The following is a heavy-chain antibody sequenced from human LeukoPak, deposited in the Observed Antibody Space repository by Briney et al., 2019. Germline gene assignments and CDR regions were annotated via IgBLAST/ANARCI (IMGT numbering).Heavy chain of an antibody. J-gene: IGHJ6*03. D-gene: IGHD3-16*01. Sequence: GGSLRLSCAASGFSLRNFVMAWVRRAPGKGLERVSAISSGAENIFYADSVKGRFTISRDNSNNTLFLQMNSLRAEDTAVYYCAKDATSYVYNYYMDVWGKGTTVTVSS. CDR3: AKDATSYVYNYYMDV. CDR2: ISSGAENI. V-gene: IGHV3-23*01. CDR1: GFSLRNFV.